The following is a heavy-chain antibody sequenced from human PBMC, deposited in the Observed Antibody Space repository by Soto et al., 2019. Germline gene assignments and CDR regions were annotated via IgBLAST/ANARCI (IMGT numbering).Heavy chain of an antibody. D-gene: IGHD2-15*01. V-gene: IGHV5-51*01. CDR3: ARPPLPGYSIHFNY. Sequence: XESLRISCKASGYIFIDYWIGWVRKMPGKDLEWMGIVYPRDSDTRYSPSFQGQVTISADRSTGTAFLQWRSLKASDTALYYCARPPLPGYSIHFNYWGQGTLVTVSS. J-gene: IGHJ4*02. CDR2: VYPRDSDT. CDR1: GYIFIDYW.